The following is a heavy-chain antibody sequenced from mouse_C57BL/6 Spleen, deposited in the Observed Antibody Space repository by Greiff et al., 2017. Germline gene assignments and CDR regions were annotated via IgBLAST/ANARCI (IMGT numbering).Heavy chain of an antibody. CDR3: ARTYYDYDAYFDV. Sequence: QVQLQQSGAELAKPGASVKLSCKASGYTFTSYWMHWVKQRPGQGLEWIGYINPSSGYTKYNQKFKDKATLTADKSSSTAYMQLSSLTYEDSAAYYCARTYYDYDAYFDVWGTGTTVTVSS. D-gene: IGHD2-4*01. CDR1: GYTFTSYW. V-gene: IGHV1-7*01. CDR2: INPSSGYT. J-gene: IGHJ1*03.